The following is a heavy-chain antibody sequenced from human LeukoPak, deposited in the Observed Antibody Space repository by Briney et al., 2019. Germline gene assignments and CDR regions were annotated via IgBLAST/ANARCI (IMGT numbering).Heavy chain of an antibody. CDR3: AKVSGGNSHYYYYMDV. V-gene: IGHV3-23*01. Sequence: GGSLRLSCAASGFTFSSYWMSWVRQAPGKGLEWVSAISGSGGSTYYADSVKGRFTISRDNSKNTLYLQMNSLRAEDTAVYYCAKVSGGNSHYYYYMDVWGKGTTVTVSS. J-gene: IGHJ6*03. D-gene: IGHD4-23*01. CDR2: ISGSGGST. CDR1: GFTFSSYW.